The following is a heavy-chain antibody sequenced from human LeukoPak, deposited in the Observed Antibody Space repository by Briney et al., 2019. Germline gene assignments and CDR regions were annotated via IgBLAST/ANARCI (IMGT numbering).Heavy chain of an antibody. J-gene: IGHJ4*02. D-gene: IGHD2-8*02. CDR3: AKDAYWDPIYNFDY. Sequence: GGSLRLSCAASGFTFSYYGMHWVRQAPGKGLEWVAFIRYDGSNKYYADSVKGRFTISRDNSKNTLYLQMNSLRAEDTAVYYCAKDAYWDPIYNFDYWGQGTLVTVSS. CDR1: GFTFSYYG. V-gene: IGHV3-30*02. CDR2: IRYDGSNK.